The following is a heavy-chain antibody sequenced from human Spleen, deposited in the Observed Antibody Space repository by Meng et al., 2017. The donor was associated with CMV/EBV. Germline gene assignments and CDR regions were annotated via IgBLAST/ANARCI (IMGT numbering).Heavy chain of an antibody. CDR1: GGSISSRSYY. CDR3: VRTEGWLDP. Sequence: SETLSLTCTVSGGSISSRSYYWGWIRQPPGKGLEWVGSMYYSGYTYYNPSLKSRVTISVDTSKNQFSLRLRSVTAADTAVYYCVRTEGWLDPWGQGTLVTVSS. V-gene: IGHV4-39*07. D-gene: IGHD1-14*01. J-gene: IGHJ5*02. CDR2: MYYSGYT.